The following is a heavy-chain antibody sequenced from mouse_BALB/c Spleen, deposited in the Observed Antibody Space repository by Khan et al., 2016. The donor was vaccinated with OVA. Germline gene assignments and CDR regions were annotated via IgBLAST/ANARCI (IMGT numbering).Heavy chain of an antibody. CDR2: INPSTIHT. CDR3: ARRLPPYYYAMDY. J-gene: IGHJ4*01. Sequence: QVQLKQSGAELAKPGASVKMSCKASGYTFTNYWMHWVKQRPGQGLEWIGYINPSTIHTEYNQKFKDKATLTADKSSSTAYMQLRSLTSEDSAVYYCARRLPPYYYAMDYWGQGTSVTVSS. D-gene: IGHD3-2*02. V-gene: IGHV1-7*01. CDR1: GYTFTNYW.